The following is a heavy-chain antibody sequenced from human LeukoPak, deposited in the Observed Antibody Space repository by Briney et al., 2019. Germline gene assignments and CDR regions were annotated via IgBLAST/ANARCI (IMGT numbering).Heavy chain of an antibody. CDR3: AKDIYISGSYYLDY. V-gene: IGHV4-4*07. CDR2: IYTSGST. CDR1: GDSISNYY. Sequence: PSETLSLTCTVSGDSISNYYWSWIRQPAGQGLEWIGRIYTSGSTNYNPSLKSRVTMSVDTSKNQFSLKLTSVTAADTAIYYCAKDIYISGSYYLDYWGQGTLVTVSS. J-gene: IGHJ4*02. D-gene: IGHD3-10*01.